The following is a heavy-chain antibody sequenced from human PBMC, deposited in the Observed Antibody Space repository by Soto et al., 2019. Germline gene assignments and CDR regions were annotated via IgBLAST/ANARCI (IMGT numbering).Heavy chain of an antibody. J-gene: IGHJ4*02. CDR1: GFTFSSYA. D-gene: IGHD6-6*01. CDR3: AKDIGREYSSSSY. CDR2: ISGSGGST. V-gene: IGHV3-23*01. Sequence: EVQLLESGGGLVQPGGSLRLSCAASGFTFSSYAMSWVRQAPGKGLEWVSAISGSGGSTYYADSVKGRFTISRDNSKDTLYLQMNSLRAEDTAVYYCAKDIGREYSSSSYWGQGTLVTVSS.